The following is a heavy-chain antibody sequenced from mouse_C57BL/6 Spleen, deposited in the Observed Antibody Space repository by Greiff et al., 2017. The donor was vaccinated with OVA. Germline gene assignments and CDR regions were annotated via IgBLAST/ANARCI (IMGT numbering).Heavy chain of an antibody. CDR3: ARSYYYGSSFDY. Sequence: VQLQQSGPGLVKPSQSLSLTCSVTGYSITSCYYWNWIRQFPGNKLEWMGYISYDGSNNYNPSLKNRITITRDTSKNQFFLKLNAVTTEDTATYFCARSYYYGSSFDYWGQGTTLTVSS. CDR1: GYSITSCYY. CDR2: ISYDGSN. D-gene: IGHD1-1*01. J-gene: IGHJ2*01. V-gene: IGHV3-6*01.